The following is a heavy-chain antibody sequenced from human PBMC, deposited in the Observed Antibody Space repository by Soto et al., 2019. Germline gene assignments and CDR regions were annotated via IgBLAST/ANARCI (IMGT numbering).Heavy chain of an antibody. CDR3: ARGRGYSYGRDFDY. J-gene: IGHJ4*02. D-gene: IGHD5-18*01. CDR2: ITSSSSTI. CDR1: GFTFSSYS. Sequence: GGSLRLSCAASGFTFSSYSMNWVRQAPGKGLEWVSYITSSSSTIYYADSVRGRFTISRDTAKNSLYLQMNSLRDEDTAVYYCARGRGYSYGRDFDYWGQGTLVTVSS. V-gene: IGHV3-48*02.